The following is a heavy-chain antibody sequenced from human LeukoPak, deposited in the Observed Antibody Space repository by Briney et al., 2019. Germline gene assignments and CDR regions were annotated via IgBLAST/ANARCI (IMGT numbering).Heavy chain of an antibody. CDR1: GFTFSNYA. V-gene: IGHV3-23*01. CDR2: IHSDGTT. Sequence: GGSLRLSCAASGFTFSNYAMSWVRQAPGKGLEWVSGIHSDGTTYYADSVKDRFTISRDNSKNTLYLQMKSLTAEDTAIYYCAKRYFGNYYFDFWGQGTLVTVSS. J-gene: IGHJ4*02. D-gene: IGHD3-9*01. CDR3: AKRYFGNYYFDF.